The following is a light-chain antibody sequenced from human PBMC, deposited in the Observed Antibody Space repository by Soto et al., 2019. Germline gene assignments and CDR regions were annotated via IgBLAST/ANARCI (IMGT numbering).Light chain of an antibody. CDR2: GAS. V-gene: IGKV1-39*01. J-gene: IGKJ2*01. Sequence: DIQMTQSPSSLSASVGDTVTFTCRASQTVSTYLNWYLLKPGKAPKLLIYGASSLQSGVTSRFSANGSATEFALTISGLRPEDSATFYCQQSYKTPRTFGQGSRLEIK. CDR3: QQSYKTPRT. CDR1: QTVSTY.